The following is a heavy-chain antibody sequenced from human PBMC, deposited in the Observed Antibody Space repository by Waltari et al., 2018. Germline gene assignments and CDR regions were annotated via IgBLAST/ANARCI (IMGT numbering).Heavy chain of an antibody. CDR1: GGSISSYY. Sequence: QVQLQESGPGLAKPSETLSLTCTVSGGSISSYYWRWIRQPPGKGREWIGYINYSGGTNYDPSLKGRVTISVDTSKSQFALRLSSVTAADTAVYYCARLLIRGYLDYWGQGTLVTVAS. CDR3: ARLLIRGYLDY. J-gene: IGHJ4*02. V-gene: IGHV4-59*08. D-gene: IGHD2-8*02. CDR2: INYSGGT.